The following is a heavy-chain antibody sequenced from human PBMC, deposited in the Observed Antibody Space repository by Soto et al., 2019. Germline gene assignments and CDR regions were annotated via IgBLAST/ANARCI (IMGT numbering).Heavy chain of an antibody. J-gene: IGHJ4*02. CDR3: ARGRSINTNMDY. CDR1: GFTFSTYS. Sequence: EVQLVESGGGLVKPGGSLRLSCAASGFTFSTYSMNWVRQAPGKGLEWVASISSSRGYICYADSVKGRFTIPWDNAQNSLFLEMESLRGEDTAVYYCARGRSINTNMDYWGQGTLVTVSS. V-gene: IGHV3-21*01. CDR2: ISSSRGYI. D-gene: IGHD2-2*01.